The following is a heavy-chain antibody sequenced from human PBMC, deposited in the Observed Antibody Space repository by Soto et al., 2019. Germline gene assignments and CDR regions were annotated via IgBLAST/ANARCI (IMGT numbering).Heavy chain of an antibody. CDR2: IWYDGSNK. J-gene: IGHJ3*02. V-gene: IGHV3-33*01. D-gene: IGHD5-12*01. Sequence: QVQLVESGGGVVQPGRSLRLSCAASGFTFSSYGMHWVRQAPGKGLEWVAVIWYDGSNKYYADSVKGRFTISRDNSKNTLYLQMNSLRAEDTAVYYCARVAVATGDAFDIWGQGTMFTVSS. CDR1: GFTFSSYG. CDR3: ARVAVATGDAFDI.